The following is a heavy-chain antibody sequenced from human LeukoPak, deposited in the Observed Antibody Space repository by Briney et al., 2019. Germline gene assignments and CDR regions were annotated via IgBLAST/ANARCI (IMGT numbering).Heavy chain of an antibody. CDR3: ARSPSNYYYYMDV. J-gene: IGHJ6*03. V-gene: IGHV3-30-3*01. CDR2: ISYDGSNK. CDR1: GFTFSSYA. Sequence: GRSLRLSCAASGFTFSSYAMHWVRQAPGKGLEWVAVISYDGSNKYYADSVKGRFTISRDNSKNTLYLQMNSLRAEDTAVYYCARSPSNYYYYMDVWGKGTTVTVSS.